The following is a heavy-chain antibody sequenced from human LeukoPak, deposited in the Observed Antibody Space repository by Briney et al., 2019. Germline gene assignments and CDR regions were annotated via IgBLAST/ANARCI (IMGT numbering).Heavy chain of an antibody. Sequence: PSETLSLTCTVSGGSISSSSYYWGWIRQPPGKGLEWIGSIYYSGSTYYNPSLKSRVTISVDTSKSQFSLKLSSVTAADTAVYYCASQEYSSGWYDDYWGQGTLVTVSS. D-gene: IGHD6-19*01. V-gene: IGHV4-39*01. CDR1: GGSISSSSYY. J-gene: IGHJ4*02. CDR3: ASQEYSSGWYDDY. CDR2: IYYSGST.